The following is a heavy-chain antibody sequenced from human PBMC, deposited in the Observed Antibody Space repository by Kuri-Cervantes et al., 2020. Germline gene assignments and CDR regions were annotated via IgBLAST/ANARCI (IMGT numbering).Heavy chain of an antibody. Sequence: ASVKVSCKASGYTLTSYYMHWVRQAPGQGLEWMGIINPSGGSTSYSQKFQGRVTMTRDTSTSTVYMELSSLRSEDTAVYYCAKDNVDTASIDYWGQGTLVTVSS. V-gene: IGHV1-46*01. D-gene: IGHD5-18*01. J-gene: IGHJ4*02. CDR3: AKDNVDTASIDY. CDR1: GYTLTSYY. CDR2: INPSGGST.